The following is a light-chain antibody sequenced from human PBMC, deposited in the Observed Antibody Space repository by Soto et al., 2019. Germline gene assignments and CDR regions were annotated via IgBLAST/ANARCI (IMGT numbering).Light chain of an antibody. CDR1: QSVSSSY. CDR3: QQYGSSPLYT. V-gene: IGKV3-20*01. Sequence: EIVLTQSPGTLSLSPGERATLSCRASQSVSSSYLVWYQQKPGQAPRLLIYGASSRATGIPDRFSGSGSGTDFTLTISRLEPEDFAVYYCQQYGSSPLYTFGQGTKLEI. CDR2: GAS. J-gene: IGKJ2*01.